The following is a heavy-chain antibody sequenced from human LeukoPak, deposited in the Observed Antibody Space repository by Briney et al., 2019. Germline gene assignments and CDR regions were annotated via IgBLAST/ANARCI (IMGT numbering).Heavy chain of an antibody. V-gene: IGHV4-61*02. J-gene: IGHJ4*02. CDR2: IYTSGST. D-gene: IGHD3-22*01. Sequence: SQTLSLTCTVSGGSISSGSYYWSWIRQPAGKGLEWIGRIYTSGSTNYNPSLKSRVTISVDTSKNQFSLKLSSVTAADTAVYYCASHYYDSSGYHTGYWGQGTLVTVSS. CDR3: ASHYYDSSGYHTGY. CDR1: GGSISSGSYY.